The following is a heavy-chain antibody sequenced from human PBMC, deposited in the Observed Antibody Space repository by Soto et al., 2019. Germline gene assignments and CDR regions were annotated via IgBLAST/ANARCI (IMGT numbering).Heavy chain of an antibody. Sequence: QVQLQESGPGLVKPSETLSLTCTVSGGSVSSGSYYWSWIRQPPGKGLEWIGYIYYSGSTNYNPSLKSRVTISVDTSKNQFSLKLSSVTAADTAVYYCARDRGLGGDYWGQGTLVTVSS. V-gene: IGHV4-61*01. J-gene: IGHJ4*02. CDR3: ARDRGLGGDY. CDR2: IYYSGST. CDR1: GGSVSSGSYY.